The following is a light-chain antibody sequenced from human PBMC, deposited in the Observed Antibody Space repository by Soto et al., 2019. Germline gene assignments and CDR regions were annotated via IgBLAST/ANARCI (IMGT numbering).Light chain of an antibody. J-gene: IGKJ4*01. CDR3: QQRTRWPLLWT. Sequence: EIVLTQSPATLSLSPGERATLSCRTSQDVGTSLAWYQQKPGQAPRLLIYYTSNRATGIPARFSGSGSGTDFTLTISSLEPEDFAVYYCQQRTRWPLLWTFAGGARVEV. CDR2: YTS. CDR1: QDVGTS. V-gene: IGKV3-11*01.